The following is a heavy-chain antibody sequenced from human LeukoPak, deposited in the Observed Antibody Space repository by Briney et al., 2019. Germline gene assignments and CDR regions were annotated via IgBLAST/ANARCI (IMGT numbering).Heavy chain of an antibody. D-gene: IGHD6-13*01. CDR3: ASPPAINSSWYGLDDAFDI. CDR1: GGSISSSSYY. Sequence: SETLSLTCTVSGGSISSSSYYWGWIRQPPGKGLEWIGSIYYSGSTYYNPSLKSRVTISVDTSKNQFSLKLSSVTAADTAVYYCASPPAINSSWYGLDDAFDIWGQGTMVTVSS. J-gene: IGHJ3*02. V-gene: IGHV4-39*01. CDR2: IYYSGST.